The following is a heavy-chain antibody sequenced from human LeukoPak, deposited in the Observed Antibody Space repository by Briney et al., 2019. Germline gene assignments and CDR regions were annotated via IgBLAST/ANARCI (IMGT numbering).Heavy chain of an antibody. CDR2: IIPIFGTA. CDR1: GGTFSSYA. V-gene: IGHV1-69*13. D-gene: IGHD3-10*01. J-gene: IGHJ4*02. Sequence: SVKVSCKASGGTFSSYAISWVRQAPGQGLEWMGGIIPIFGTANYAQKFQGRVTITADESTSTAHMELSSLRSEDTAVYYCARDRYVLLWFGELYSWGQGTLVTVSS. CDR3: ARDRYVLLWFGELYS.